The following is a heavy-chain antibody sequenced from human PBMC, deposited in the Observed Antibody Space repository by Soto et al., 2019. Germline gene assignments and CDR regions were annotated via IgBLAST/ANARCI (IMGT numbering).Heavy chain of an antibody. D-gene: IGHD1-26*01. CDR2: IYSGGST. V-gene: IGHV3-53*01. Sequence: GGSLRLSCAASGFTVSSNYMSWVRQAPGKGLEWVSVIYSGGSTYYADSVKGRFTISRDNSKNTLYLQMNSLRAEDTAVYYCERAGSPWGWFDPWGQGTLVTVSS. CDR3: ERAGSPWGWFDP. J-gene: IGHJ5*02. CDR1: GFTVSSNY.